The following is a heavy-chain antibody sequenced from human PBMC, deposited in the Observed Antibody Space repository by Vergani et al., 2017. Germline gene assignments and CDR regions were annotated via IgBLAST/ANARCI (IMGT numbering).Heavy chain of an antibody. J-gene: IGHJ6*02. CDR2: ISWNSGSI. V-gene: IGHV3-9*01. Sequence: DVQLVESGGGLVQPGRSLRLSCAASGFTFDDYAMHWVRQAPGKGLEWVSGISWNSGSIGYADSVKGRFTISRDNAKNSLYLQMNSLRAEDTAVYYCARKRVAHYYYYYGMDVWGQGSTVTVSS. CDR3: ARKRVAHYYYYYGMDV. CDR1: GFTFDDYA. D-gene: IGHD2-15*01.